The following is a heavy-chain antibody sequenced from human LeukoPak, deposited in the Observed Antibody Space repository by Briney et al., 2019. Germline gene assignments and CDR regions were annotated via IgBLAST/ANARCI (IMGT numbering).Heavy chain of an antibody. D-gene: IGHD3-22*01. V-gene: IGHV3-30-3*01. J-gene: IGHJ5*02. CDR1: GFTFSSYA. CDR2: ISYDGSNK. CDR3: ARDKFTYYYDSSGYQNWFDP. Sequence: PGRSLRLSCAASGFTFSSYAMPWVRQAPGKGLEWVAVISYDGSNKYYADSVKGRFTISRDNSKNTLYLQMNSLRAEDTAVYYCARDKFTYYYDSSGYQNWFDPWGQGTLVTVSS.